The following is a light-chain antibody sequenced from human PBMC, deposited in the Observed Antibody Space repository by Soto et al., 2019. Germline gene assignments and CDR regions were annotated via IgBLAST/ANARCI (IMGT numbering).Light chain of an antibody. CDR3: QQYGISPPWT. V-gene: IGKV3-20*01. Sequence: EIVLTQSPGTLSLSPGERATLSCRASQSVSSTYLAWFQQKPGQAPRLLIYGASSRATGIPDRFSGSGSGTDFPLTISRLEPEDFAVYYCQQYGISPPWTFGQGTKVESK. J-gene: IGKJ1*01. CDR2: GAS. CDR1: QSVSSTY.